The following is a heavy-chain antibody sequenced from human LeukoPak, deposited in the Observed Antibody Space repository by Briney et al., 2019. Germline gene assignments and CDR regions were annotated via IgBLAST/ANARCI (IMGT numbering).Heavy chain of an antibody. Sequence: GASVKVSCKASGYTFTSYHMHWVRRAPGQGLEWMGIINPSGGSTSYAQKFQGRVTMTRDTSTTTVYMELSSLNSEDTAVYYCAMARYSSGWYVYWGQGTLVTVSS. V-gene: IGHV1-46*01. D-gene: IGHD6-19*01. CDR2: INPSGGST. CDR1: GYTFTSYH. J-gene: IGHJ4*02. CDR3: AMARYSSGWYVY.